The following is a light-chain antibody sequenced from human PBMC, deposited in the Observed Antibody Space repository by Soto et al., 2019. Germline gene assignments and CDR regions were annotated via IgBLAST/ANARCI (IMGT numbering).Light chain of an antibody. V-gene: IGKV1-39*01. CDR1: QSISNF. Sequence: DLQMTQSPSSLSASVGDRVTITCRASQSISNFLNWYQQKPGKAPELLIYAASSLHSGVPSRFSGSGSGTNFTLTIRTLQPEDFASYSCHKSYTTPYTFGQGPKLEIK. CDR3: HKSYTTPYT. CDR2: AAS. J-gene: IGKJ2*01.